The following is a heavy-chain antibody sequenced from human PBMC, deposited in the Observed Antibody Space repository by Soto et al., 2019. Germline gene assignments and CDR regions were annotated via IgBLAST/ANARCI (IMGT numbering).Heavy chain of an antibody. CDR3: ARSYCGDDCALDY. Sequence: QVQLVESGGGVVQPGRSLRLSCAASGFTFSSYVMHWVRQAPGKGLEWVVVISKDGTNKHYADSVKGRFTISRDNSKNTPYLQMNSLRAEDTAVYYCARSYCGDDCALDYWGHGTLGTV. D-gene: IGHD2-21*02. J-gene: IGHJ4*01. CDR1: GFTFSSYV. V-gene: IGHV3-30-3*01. CDR2: ISKDGTNK.